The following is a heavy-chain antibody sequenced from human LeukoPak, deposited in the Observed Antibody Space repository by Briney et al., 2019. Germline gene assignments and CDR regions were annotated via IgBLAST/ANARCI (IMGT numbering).Heavy chain of an antibody. CDR2: INPNTGDT. Sequence: GASVKVSCKTSGYTFTGYYMHWVRQTPGQGLEWMGLINPNTGDTKYAQKFQGRVTMTRDTSISTVYVELSSLRSEDTAVYYCATDGPPNYYDSSGYAFDIWGQGTMVTVSS. CDR3: ATDGPPNYYDSSGYAFDI. V-gene: IGHV1-2*02. J-gene: IGHJ3*02. CDR1: GYTFTGYY. D-gene: IGHD3-22*01.